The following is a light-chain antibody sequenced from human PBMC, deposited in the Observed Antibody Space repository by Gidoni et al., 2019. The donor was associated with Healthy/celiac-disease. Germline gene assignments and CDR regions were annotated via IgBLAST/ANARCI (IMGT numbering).Light chain of an antibody. CDR1: QSVSSY. J-gene: IGKJ5*01. CDR3: HQRSNWLVVT. Sequence: EIVLTPSPATLSFSPGERATLSCRASQSVSSYLAWFQQKPGQAPRLLSYDASNRATGIPARCSGSGSGTDVTLTTSSREHEDFAVYYCHQRSNWLVVTFXXXTRLEIK. V-gene: IGKV3-11*01. CDR2: DAS.